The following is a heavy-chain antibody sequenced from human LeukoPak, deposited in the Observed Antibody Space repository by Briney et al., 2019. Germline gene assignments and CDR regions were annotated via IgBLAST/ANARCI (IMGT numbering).Heavy chain of an antibody. CDR1: GYTFTSYA. D-gene: IGHD6-19*01. CDR3: ARDPYSSGPNWFDP. Sequence: ASVKVSCKASGYTFTSYAMNWVRQAPGQGLEWMGWINTNTGNPTYAQGFTGRFVFSLDTSVSTAYLQISSLKAEDTAVYYRARDPYSSGPNWFDPWGQGTLVTVSS. J-gene: IGHJ5*02. V-gene: IGHV7-4-1*02. CDR2: INTNTGNP.